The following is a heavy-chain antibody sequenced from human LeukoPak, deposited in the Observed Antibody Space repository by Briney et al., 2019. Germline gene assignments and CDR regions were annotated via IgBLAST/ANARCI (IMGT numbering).Heavy chain of an antibody. Sequence: GGSLKLSCAASGFTFSGSAMHWVRQASGKGLEWVGRIRSKANSYATVYAASVKGRFTISRDDSKNTAYLQMNSLKTEDTAVYYCTRSGCTNGVCQDYYYYYYMDVWGKGTTVTVPS. CDR2: IRSKANSYAT. J-gene: IGHJ6*03. V-gene: IGHV3-73*01. CDR1: GFTFSGSA. D-gene: IGHD2-8*01. CDR3: TRSGCTNGVCQDYYYYYYMDV.